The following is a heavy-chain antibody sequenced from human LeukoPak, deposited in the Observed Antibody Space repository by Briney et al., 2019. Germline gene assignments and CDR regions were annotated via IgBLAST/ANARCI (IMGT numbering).Heavy chain of an antibody. J-gene: IGHJ4*02. CDR3: ARVGSSGWYLGFDY. CDR2: IYSGGST. CDR1: GFTVSSNY. V-gene: IGHV3-66*01. Sequence: GGSLRLSCAASGFTVSSNYMSWVRQAPVKGLEWVSVIYSGGSTYYADSVKGRFTISRDNFKNTLYLQMNSLRAEDTAVYYCARVGSSGWYLGFDYWGQGTLVTVSS. D-gene: IGHD6-19*01.